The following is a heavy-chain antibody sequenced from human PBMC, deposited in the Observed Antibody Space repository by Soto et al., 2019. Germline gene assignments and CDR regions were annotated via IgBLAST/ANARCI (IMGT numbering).Heavy chain of an antibody. D-gene: IGHD2-2*02. J-gene: IGHJ6*03. CDR3: ARMGPEDWQLLYSTRRNDYYYYMDV. CDR2: ISSSSSYI. V-gene: IGHV3-21*01. Sequence: PGGSLRLSCAASGLTFSSYSMNWVRQAPGKGLEWVSSISSSSSYIYYADSVKGRFTISRDNAKNSLYLQMNSLRAEDTAVYYCARMGPEDWQLLYSTRRNDYYYYMDVWGKGTTVTVSS. CDR1: GLTFSSYS.